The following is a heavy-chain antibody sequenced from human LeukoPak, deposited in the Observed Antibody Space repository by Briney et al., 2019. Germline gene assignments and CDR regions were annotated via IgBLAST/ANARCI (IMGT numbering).Heavy chain of an antibody. V-gene: IGHV3-23*01. CDR3: AKGSLNYDYVWGSYRMGY. CDR1: GFTFSSYA. D-gene: IGHD3-16*01. J-gene: IGHJ4*02. CDR2: ISGSGGST. Sequence: GGSLRLSCAASGFTFSSYAMSWVRQAPGKGLEWVSAISGSGGSTYYADSVKGRFTISRDNSKNTLYLQMNSLRAEDTAVYYCAKGSLNYDYVWGSYRMGYWGQGTLVTVSS.